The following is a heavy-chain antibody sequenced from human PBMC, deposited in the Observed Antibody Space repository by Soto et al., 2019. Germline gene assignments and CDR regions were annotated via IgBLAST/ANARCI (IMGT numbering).Heavy chain of an antibody. CDR2: LTSGGGT. J-gene: IGHJ5*02. CDR1: GFILNSYG. Sequence: EVQLLESGGGLVQPGGSLRLSCEASGFILNSYGMSWVRQAPGKGLEWVSTLTSGGGTHYADPVKGGFTIAKENSKNKLYLQMNSLKGEETAVYYCANDGDLFRGYSDPWGQGTLVTGSS. V-gene: IGHV3-23*01. D-gene: IGHD3-10*01. CDR3: ANDGDLFRGYSDP.